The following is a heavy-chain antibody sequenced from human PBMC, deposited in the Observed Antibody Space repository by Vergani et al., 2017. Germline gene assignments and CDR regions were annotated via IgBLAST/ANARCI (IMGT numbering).Heavy chain of an antibody. J-gene: IGHJ5*02. CDR1: GGSISSGGYY. CDR3: ARDVTQKYDSTSVGFDP. V-gene: IGHV4-31*03. Sequence: QVQLQESGPGLVKPSQTLSLTCTVSGGSISSGGYYWSWIRQHPGKGLEWIGYIYYSGSTYYNPSLKSRVTISVETSKNQFSLKLRSVTAADTAVYYCARDVTQKYDSTSVGFDPWGQGTLVTVSS. CDR2: IYYSGST. D-gene: IGHD3-22*01.